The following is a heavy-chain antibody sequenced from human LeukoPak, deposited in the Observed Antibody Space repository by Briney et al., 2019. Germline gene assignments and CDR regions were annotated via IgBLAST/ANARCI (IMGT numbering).Heavy chain of an antibody. Sequence: GGSLRLSCAASGFTFSSYGMHWVRQAPGKGLEWVSYIDGSGGSTNYADSVKGRFTISRDNSKNTLYLQMNSLRVEDTAIYYCAKENWYLYDNNWYKTWFDPWGQGTLVTVSS. D-gene: IGHD1/OR15-1a*01. CDR1: GFTFSSYG. CDR3: AKENWYLYDNNWYKTWFDP. J-gene: IGHJ5*02. CDR2: IDGSGGST. V-gene: IGHV3-23*01.